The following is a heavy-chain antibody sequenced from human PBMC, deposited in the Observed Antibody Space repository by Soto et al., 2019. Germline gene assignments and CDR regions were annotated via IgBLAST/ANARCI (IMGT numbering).Heavy chain of an antibody. J-gene: IGHJ5*02. V-gene: IGHV4-31*02. CDR3: ARGGINWFDP. Sequence: SRQHPGKGLEWIGDIYYRGSTYYNPSLKSRVTISVDTSKNQFSLKLSSVTAADTAVYYCARGGINWFDPWGQGTLVTVSS. CDR2: IYYRGST.